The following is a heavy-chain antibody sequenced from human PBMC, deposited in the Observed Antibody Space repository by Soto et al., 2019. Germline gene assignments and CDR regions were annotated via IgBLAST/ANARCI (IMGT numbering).Heavy chain of an antibody. V-gene: IGHV4-34*01. CDR3: ARAGRAGRFRNWFDP. CDR2: INHSGST. Sequence: QVQLQQWGAGLLKPSETLSLTCAVYGGSFSGYYWSWIRQPPGKGLEWIGEINHSGSTNYNPSLKSRVTRSVDTSKNQFSLKLSSVTAADTAVYYCARAGRAGRFRNWFDPWGQGTLVTVSS. CDR1: GGSFSGYY. D-gene: IGHD6-13*01. J-gene: IGHJ5*02.